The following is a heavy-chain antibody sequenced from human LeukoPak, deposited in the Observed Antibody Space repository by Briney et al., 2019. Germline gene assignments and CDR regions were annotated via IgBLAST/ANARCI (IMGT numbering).Heavy chain of an antibody. CDR1: GYTFTSYD. CDR3: ARDAYYDFWSGYYPFDY. V-gene: IGHV1-8*03. Sequence: ASVKVSCKASGYTFTSYDINWVRQATGQGLEWMGWMNPNSGNTGYAQKFQGRVTITRNTSISTAYMELSSLRSDDTAVYYCARDAYYDFWSGYYPFDYWGQGTLVTVSS. D-gene: IGHD3-3*01. CDR2: MNPNSGNT. J-gene: IGHJ4*02.